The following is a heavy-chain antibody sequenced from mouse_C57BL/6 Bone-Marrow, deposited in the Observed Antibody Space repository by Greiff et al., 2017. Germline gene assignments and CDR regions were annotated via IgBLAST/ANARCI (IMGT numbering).Heavy chain of an antibody. CDR2: IYPRSGNT. CDR3: AVYYDYRFAY. J-gene: IGHJ3*01. Sequence: VKVVESGAELARPGASVKLSCKASGYTFTSYGISWVKQRTGQGLEWIGEIYPRSGNTYYNEKFKGKATLTADKSSSTAYMELRSLTSEDSAVYFCAVYYDYRFAYWGQGTLVTVSA. V-gene: IGHV1-81*01. D-gene: IGHD2-4*01. CDR1: GYTFTSYG.